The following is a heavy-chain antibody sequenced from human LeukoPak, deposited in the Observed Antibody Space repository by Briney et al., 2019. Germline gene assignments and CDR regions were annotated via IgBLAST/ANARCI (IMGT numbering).Heavy chain of an antibody. CDR3: AKPYSSGYWYYFDY. Sequence: GGSLRVSCAASGFTFSSYAMSWVRQAPGKGLEWVSAISGSGGSTYYADSVKGRFTISRDNSKNTLYLQMSSLRAEDTAVYYCAKPYSSGYWYYFDYWGQGTLVTVSS. D-gene: IGHD3-22*01. J-gene: IGHJ4*02. CDR1: GFTFSSYA. V-gene: IGHV3-23*01. CDR2: ISGSGGST.